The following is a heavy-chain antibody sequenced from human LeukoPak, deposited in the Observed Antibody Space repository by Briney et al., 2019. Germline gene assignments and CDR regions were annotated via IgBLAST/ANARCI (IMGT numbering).Heavy chain of an antibody. J-gene: IGHJ6*03. D-gene: IGHD6-13*01. Sequence: GGSLRLSCAASGFTFSSYWMSWVREAPGKGLEWVANIKQDGSEKYYVDSVKGRFTISRDNAKNTLYLQMNSLRAEDTAVYYCARSAAAGFSYYSYYLDVWGKGTTVTIFS. CDR3: ARSAAAGFSYYSYYLDV. V-gene: IGHV3-7*01. CDR1: GFTFSSYW. CDR2: IKQDGSEK.